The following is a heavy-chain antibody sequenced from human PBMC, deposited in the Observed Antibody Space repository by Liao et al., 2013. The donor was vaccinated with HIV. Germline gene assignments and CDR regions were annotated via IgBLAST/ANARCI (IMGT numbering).Heavy chain of an antibody. CDR1: GGSISSGSYY. J-gene: IGHJ4*02. Sequence: QVQLQESGPGLVKPSQTLSLTCTVSGGSISSGSYYWSWIRQPAGKGLEWIGRIYATATGNKKYNPALQNRVVMSMDTSMNRFSLTLNSVTAADTAVYYCAREAPLYCSSTSCSHGRGVTFDYWGQGTLVTVSS. CDR3: AREAPLYCSSTSCSHGRGVTFDY. V-gene: IGHV4-61*02. D-gene: IGHD2-2*01. CDR2: IYATATGNK.